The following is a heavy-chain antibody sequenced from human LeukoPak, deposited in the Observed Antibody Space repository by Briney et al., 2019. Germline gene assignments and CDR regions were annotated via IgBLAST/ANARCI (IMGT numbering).Heavy chain of an antibody. CDR2: IYYSGST. D-gene: IGHD4-17*01. J-gene: IGHJ5*02. CDR3: ARLATVTGWFDP. V-gene: IGHV4-59*08. CDR1: GGSISSYY. Sequence: PSETLSLTCTVSGGSISSYYWSWFRQPPGKGLEWIGYIYYSGSTNYNPSLKSRVTISVDTSKNQFSLKLSSVTAADTAVYYCARLATVTGWFDPWGQGTLVTVSS.